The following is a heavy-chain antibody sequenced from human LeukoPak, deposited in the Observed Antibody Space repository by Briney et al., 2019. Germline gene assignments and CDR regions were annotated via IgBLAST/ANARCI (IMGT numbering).Heavy chain of an antibody. CDR3: ASTYSLYDAFDI. V-gene: IGHV4-39*07. J-gene: IGHJ3*02. CDR2: IYHSGDT. Sequence: EASETLSLTCTVSSGSISTSNYYWGWIRQPPGKGLEWIGHIYHSGDTYYNPSLKSRVTISVDTSENQFSLKLSSVTAADTAVYYCASTYSLYDAFDIWGQGTMLTVSS. CDR1: SGSISTSNYY. D-gene: IGHD6-13*01.